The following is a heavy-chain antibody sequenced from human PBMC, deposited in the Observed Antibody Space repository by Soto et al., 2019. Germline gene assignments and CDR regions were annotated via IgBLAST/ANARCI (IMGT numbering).Heavy chain of an antibody. CDR1: AFTFSSHW. CDR3: SRGSIGLSGIDH. CDR2: MNEDGSHI. V-gene: IGHV3-74*01. J-gene: IGHJ4*02. Sequence: EVQLVESGGGLVQPGGSLRLSCTASAFTFSSHWMHWVRQAPGKGLVWVSRMNEDGSHILYADSVKGRFTISRDNSKHTLFLQMNSLGAEDTAVYFCSRGSIGLSGIDHWGQGILVSVSS. D-gene: IGHD1-26*01.